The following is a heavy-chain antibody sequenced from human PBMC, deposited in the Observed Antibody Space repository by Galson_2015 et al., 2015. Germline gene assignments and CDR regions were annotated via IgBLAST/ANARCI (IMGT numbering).Heavy chain of an antibody. Sequence: QSGAEVKKPGESLKISCKGSGYSFPIYWIGWVRQMPGKGLEWMGIIYPGDSDTIYSPSFQGQVTISADKSTTTAYVQWRSLKASDAAMYYCARRPRDSSGAFEIWGQGTMVTVSS. D-gene: IGHD6-19*01. CDR3: ARRPRDSSGAFEI. J-gene: IGHJ3*02. CDR2: IYPGDSDT. CDR1: GYSFPIYW. V-gene: IGHV5-51*01.